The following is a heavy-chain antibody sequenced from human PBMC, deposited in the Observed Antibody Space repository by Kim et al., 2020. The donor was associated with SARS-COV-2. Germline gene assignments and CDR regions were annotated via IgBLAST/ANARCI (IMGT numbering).Heavy chain of an antibody. Sequence: SPSFQGQVTISADKSISTGYLQWSSLKASDTAMYYCARGVGVDTAMVFDYWGQGTLVTVSS. CDR3: ARGVGVDTAMVFDY. D-gene: IGHD5-18*01. V-gene: IGHV5-51*01. J-gene: IGHJ4*02.